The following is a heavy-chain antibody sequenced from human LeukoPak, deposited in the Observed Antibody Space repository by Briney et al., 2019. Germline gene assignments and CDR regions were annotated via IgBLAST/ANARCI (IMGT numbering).Heavy chain of an antibody. V-gene: IGHV1-2*02. D-gene: IGHD3-22*01. CDR2: INPNSGGT. CDR3: ARPSYYYDHFDY. Sequence: GASVKVSCKASGYTFTGYYMRWVRQAPGQGLEWMGWINPNSGGTNYAQKFQGRVTMTRDTSISTAYMELSRLRSDDTAVYYCARPSYYYDHFDYWGQGTLVTVSS. J-gene: IGHJ4*02. CDR1: GYTFTGYY.